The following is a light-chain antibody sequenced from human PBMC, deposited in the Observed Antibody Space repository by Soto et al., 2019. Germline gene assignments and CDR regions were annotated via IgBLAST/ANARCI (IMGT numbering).Light chain of an antibody. CDR3: KSADSSGTYPVV. Sequence: SSELTQPPSVSVSPGQTARITCSGDALPKQYAYWYQQKPGQAPVLELYKDIERPSRIHGRFSGSSSGTTVTLTISGVQAEDEADYYGKSADSSGTYPVVFGGGTKLTVL. CDR1: ALPKQY. V-gene: IGLV3-25*03. CDR2: KDI. J-gene: IGLJ2*01.